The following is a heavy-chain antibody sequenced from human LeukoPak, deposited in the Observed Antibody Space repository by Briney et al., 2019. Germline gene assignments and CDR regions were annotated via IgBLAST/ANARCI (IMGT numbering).Heavy chain of an antibody. D-gene: IGHD4-17*01. CDR1: GDSFSSHY. V-gene: IGHV4-59*11. CDR2: ISYIGCT. Sequence: SETLSLTCAVSGDSFSSHYWTWIRQPPGKGLEWIGYISYIGCTNYNPSLKSRVTISIGTSKNQFSLRLSSVTAADTAVYYCARDLVTVTKGFDIWGQGTMVSVSS. CDR3: ARDLVTVTKGFDI. J-gene: IGHJ3*02.